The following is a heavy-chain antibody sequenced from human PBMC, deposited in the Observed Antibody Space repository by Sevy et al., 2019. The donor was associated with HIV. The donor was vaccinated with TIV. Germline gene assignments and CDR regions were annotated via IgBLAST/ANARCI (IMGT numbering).Heavy chain of an antibody. CDR3: ARDRATTSWYGY. CDR2: ISPNNGDT. J-gene: IGHJ4*02. D-gene: IGHD6-13*01. V-gene: IGHV1-2*02. Sequence: ASVKVSCKASGYTFCAYYIHWVRQAPGQGLEWMGWISPNNGDTNSAQNFQGRVTMTRDTAISTAYMELSRLTSDDTAVYYCARDRATTSWYGYWGQGTLVTVSS. CDR1: GYTFCAYY.